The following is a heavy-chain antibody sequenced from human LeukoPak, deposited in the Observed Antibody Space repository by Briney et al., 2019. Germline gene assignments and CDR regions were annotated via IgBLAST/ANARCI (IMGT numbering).Heavy chain of an antibody. CDR3: ARGPGTLGLSP. CDR2: INHSGDT. V-gene: IGHV4-34*01. Sequence: SETLSLTCNVSGGPFTNYYWSWIRQTPEKGLEWIGQINHSGDTSYNPSLRSRMTLSVDRSKNQFSLKVTSVTAADTGVYYCARGPGTLGLSPWGQGTLVTVSS. J-gene: IGHJ5*02. D-gene: IGHD1-7*01. CDR1: GGPFTNYY.